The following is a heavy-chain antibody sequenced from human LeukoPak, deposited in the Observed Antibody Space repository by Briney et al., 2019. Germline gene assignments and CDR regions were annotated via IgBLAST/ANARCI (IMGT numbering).Heavy chain of an antibody. CDR1: GFTFSSYW. CDR2: INSDGSST. D-gene: IGHD6-13*01. J-gene: IGHJ4*02. V-gene: IGHV3-74*01. Sequence: GGSLRLSCAASGFTFSSYWMHWVRQAPGKGLVWVSRINSDGSSTSYADSVKGRFTISRDNAENSLYLHMDSLRAEDTAVYYCARDIAPAGLFFDYWGRGTLVTVSS. CDR3: ARDIAPAGLFFDY.